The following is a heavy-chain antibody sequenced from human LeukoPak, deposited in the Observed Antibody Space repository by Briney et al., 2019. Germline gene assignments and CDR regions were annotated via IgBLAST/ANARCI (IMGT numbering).Heavy chain of an antibody. D-gene: IGHD3-9*01. V-gene: IGHV4-34*01. CDR1: GGFFTGYY. CDR2: INHSGST. Sequence: SETLSLTCAVYGGFFTGYYWRWIRQPPGKGLEWIGEINHSGSTKYNPSLKSRVTISVDTSANQFFLRLTSVTAADTAVYYCARAETGSFGMDVWGQGTTVTVSS. CDR3: ARAETGSFGMDV. J-gene: IGHJ6*02.